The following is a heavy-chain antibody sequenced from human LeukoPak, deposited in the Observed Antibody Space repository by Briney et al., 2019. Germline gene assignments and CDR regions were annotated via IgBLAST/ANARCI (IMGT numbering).Heavy chain of an antibody. D-gene: IGHD3-10*01. CDR2: IYSGGST. CDR3: ARVWNYYGSGSYSVHYYYYYGMDV. CDR1: GFTVSSNY. J-gene: IGHJ6*02. V-gene: IGHV3-53*04. Sequence: GGSLRLSCAASGFTVSSNYMSWVRQAPGKGLEWVSVIYSGGSTYYADSVKGRFTISRHNSKNTLYLQMNSLRAEDTAVYYCARVWNYYGSGSYSVHYYYYYGMDVWGQGTTVTVSS.